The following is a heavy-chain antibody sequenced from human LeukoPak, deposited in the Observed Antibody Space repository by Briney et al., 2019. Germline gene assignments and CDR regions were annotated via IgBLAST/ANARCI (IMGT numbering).Heavy chain of an antibody. D-gene: IGHD2-2*01. Sequence: GASVKVSCKVSGYTLTELSMHWVRQAPGKGLEWMGGFDPEDGETIYAQKFQGRVTMTEDTSTDTAYMELSSLRSEDTAVYYCATYPPPAATANYYGMDVWGQGTTVTVSS. CDR2: FDPEDGET. V-gene: IGHV1-24*01. CDR3: ATYPPPAATANYYGMDV. J-gene: IGHJ6*02. CDR1: GYTLTELS.